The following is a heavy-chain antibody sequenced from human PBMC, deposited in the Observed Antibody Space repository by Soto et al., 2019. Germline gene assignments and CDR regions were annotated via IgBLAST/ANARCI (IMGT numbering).Heavy chain of an antibody. V-gene: IGHV3-21*04. Sequence: PGGSLRLSCAASGFTFSRYSMNWVRQAPGKGLEWVASIDSYSNVIYYADSVKGRFTISRDNARNSLSLQMNSLRAEDTAVYYCARVMGGSYDFWSGYRTYGMDVWGQGTTVTVSS. D-gene: IGHD3-3*01. J-gene: IGHJ6*02. CDR2: IDSYSNVI. CDR1: GFTFSRYS. CDR3: ARVMGGSYDFWSGYRTYGMDV.